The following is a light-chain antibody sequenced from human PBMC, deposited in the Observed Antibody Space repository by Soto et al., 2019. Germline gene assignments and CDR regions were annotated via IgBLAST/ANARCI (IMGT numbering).Light chain of an antibody. CDR2: DAS. CDR3: QRRHNLPHT. V-gene: IGKV1-33*01. Sequence: DIQMTQSPSSLSASVGDRVTITCQASQDVRKYLSWYQQKARKAPKLLIYDASNLETGVPSRFSGSGSGTDFTFTISSLQPEDIATYYWQRRHNLPHTFGPGTKVDIK. J-gene: IGKJ3*01. CDR1: QDVRKY.